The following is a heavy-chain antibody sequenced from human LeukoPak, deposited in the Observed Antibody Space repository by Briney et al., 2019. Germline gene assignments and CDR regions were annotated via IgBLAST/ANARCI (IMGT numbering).Heavy chain of an antibody. J-gene: IGHJ6*02. D-gene: IGHD2-15*01. CDR3: AKDRLTYYYYGMDV. CDR1: GFTFSDYT. CDR2: ITTRSSYM. Sequence: PGGSLRLSCAASGFTFSDYTMNWVRQAPGKGLEWVACITTRSSYMHYADSVKGRFTISRDNAKNSLYLQMNSLRAEDTAVYYCAKDRLTYYYYGMDVWGQGTTVTVSS. V-gene: IGHV3-21*01.